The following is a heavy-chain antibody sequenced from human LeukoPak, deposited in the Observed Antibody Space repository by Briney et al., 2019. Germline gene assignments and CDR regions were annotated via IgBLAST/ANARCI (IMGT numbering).Heavy chain of an antibody. V-gene: IGHV1-58*02. D-gene: IGHD1-26*01. Sequence: SVKVSCKASGFTFTSSAMQWVRQARGQRLEWIGWIVVGSGSTNYAQKFQERVTITRDMSTSTAYMELSSLRSEDTAVYYCAAAPDSGIAFDIWGQGTMVTVSS. CDR3: AAAPDSGIAFDI. CDR1: GFTFTSSA. CDR2: IVVGSGST. J-gene: IGHJ3*02.